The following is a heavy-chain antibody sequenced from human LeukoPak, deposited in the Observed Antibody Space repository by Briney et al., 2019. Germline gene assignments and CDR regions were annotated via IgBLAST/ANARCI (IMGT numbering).Heavy chain of an antibody. CDR2: ISGSGGST. D-gene: IGHD6-19*01. J-gene: IGHJ4*02. Sequence: GGSLRLSCGVSGSTFSSYAMSWVRQPPGKGLDWVSAISGSGGSTYYADSVKGRFTISRDNSKNTLYLLMNSLRAEDTAVYYCAKDDEGQWPSPYYFDYWGQGALVTVSS. V-gene: IGHV3-23*01. CDR3: AKDDEGQWPSPYYFDY. CDR1: GSTFSSYA.